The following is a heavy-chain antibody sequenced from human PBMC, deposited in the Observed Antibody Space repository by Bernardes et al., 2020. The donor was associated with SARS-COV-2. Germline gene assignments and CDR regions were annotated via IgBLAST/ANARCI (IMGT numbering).Heavy chain of an antibody. CDR1: DYTLTHYW. V-gene: IGHV5-51*01. CDR2: IYPGDSDT. D-gene: IGHD4-17*01. J-gene: IGHJ6*02. Sequence: GEYLKSSSQGSDYTLTHYWIGWVRPMPGKGLEWMGIIYPGDSDTKYSPSFQGRVTISADKSVNTAYLQWSSLKASDTAIYYCARRRYGDFGVDVWGQGTTVTVSS. CDR3: ARRRYGDFGVDV.